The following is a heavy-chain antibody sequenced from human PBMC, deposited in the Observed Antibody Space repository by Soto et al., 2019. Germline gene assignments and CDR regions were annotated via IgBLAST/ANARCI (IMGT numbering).Heavy chain of an antibody. D-gene: IGHD3-10*01. CDR3: ARDNSGKAILSGFDY. Sequence: GGSLRLSCAASGFTFSDYHMSWIRQAPGKGLEWVSYISSSGSTIYYADSVKGRFTISRDNAKNSLYLQMNSLRAEDTAVYYCARDNSGKAILSGFDYWGQGTLVTVSS. CDR1: GFTFSDYH. V-gene: IGHV3-11*01. J-gene: IGHJ4*02. CDR2: ISSSGSTI.